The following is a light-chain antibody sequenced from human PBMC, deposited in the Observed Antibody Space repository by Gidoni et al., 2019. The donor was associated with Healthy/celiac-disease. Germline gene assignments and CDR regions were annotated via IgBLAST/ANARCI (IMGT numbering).Light chain of an antibody. CDR1: QSISSY. CDR2: AAS. V-gene: IGKV1-39*01. Sequence: DIQMTQSPSSLSASVGDRVTITCRASQSISSYLNWYQQKPGKAPKLLIYAASSGSGTDFTLTISSLQPEDFATYYCQQRYSTSYTFGQGTKLEIK. J-gene: IGKJ2*01. CDR3: QQRYSTSYT.